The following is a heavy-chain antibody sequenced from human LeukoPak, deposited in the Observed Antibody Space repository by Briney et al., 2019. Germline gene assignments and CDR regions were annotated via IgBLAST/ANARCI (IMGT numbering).Heavy chain of an antibody. Sequence: GASLRLSCAASGFTFDDYGMSWVRQAPGKGLELVSGINWNGGSTGYADSVKGRFTISRDNAKNSLYLQMNSLRAEDTALYYCARSASTYYYDSSGYYLDYWGQGTLVTVSS. D-gene: IGHD3-22*01. CDR3: ARSASTYYYDSSGYYLDY. CDR2: INWNGGST. V-gene: IGHV3-20*04. J-gene: IGHJ4*02. CDR1: GFTFDDYG.